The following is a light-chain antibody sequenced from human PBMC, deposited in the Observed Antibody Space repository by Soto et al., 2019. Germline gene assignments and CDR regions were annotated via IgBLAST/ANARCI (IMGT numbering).Light chain of an antibody. Sequence: EILMTQSPATLSVSPGERATLSCRASQSVSSNLAWYQQKPGQAPRLLIYGASTRATGIPVRFSGSGSGKEFTLTISSLQSEDFGVYFCQQYNNWPPYTFGQGTNLERK. V-gene: IGKV3-15*01. J-gene: IGKJ2*01. CDR1: QSVSSN. CDR3: QQYNNWPPYT. CDR2: GAS.